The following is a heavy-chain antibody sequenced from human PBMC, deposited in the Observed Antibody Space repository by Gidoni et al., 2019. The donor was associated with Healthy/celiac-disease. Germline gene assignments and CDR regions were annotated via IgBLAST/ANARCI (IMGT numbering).Heavy chain of an antibody. J-gene: IGHJ4*02. CDR1: GFTFSNDW. D-gene: IGHD3-3*01. Sequence: EVQLVESGGGLVKPGGSLRLSCAASGFTFSNDWMNWVRQAPGKGLEWVGRIKSKTDGETTDYAAPVKGRFTISRDDSKNTLYLQMNSLKTEDTAVYYCTTDGFLEESYWGQGTLVTVSS. V-gene: IGHV3-15*07. CDR3: TTDGFLEESY. CDR2: IKSKTDGETT.